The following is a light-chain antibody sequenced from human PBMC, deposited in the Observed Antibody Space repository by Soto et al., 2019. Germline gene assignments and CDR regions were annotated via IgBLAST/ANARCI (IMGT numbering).Light chain of an antibody. V-gene: IGKV3D-15*01. CDR2: GVF. CDR1: QTVSSH. Sequence: EVVMTQSPVTLSVSLGQRATLSCRASQTVSSHIAWYQQKPGQAPRLLISGVFVRATGIPGRFSGSGSGTEFTLTISSLQSEDFATYYCQQYETFSGTFGPGTKVEI. CDR3: QQYETFSGT. J-gene: IGKJ1*01.